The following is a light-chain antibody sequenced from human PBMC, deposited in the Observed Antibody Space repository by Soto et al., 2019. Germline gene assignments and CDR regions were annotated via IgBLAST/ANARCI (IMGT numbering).Light chain of an antibody. CDR2: GAS. CDR3: QQYGSSPFT. V-gene: IGKV3-20*01. J-gene: IGKJ3*01. Sequence: EIVLTQSPGTLSLSPGERATLSCRASQNVGSNYLAWYQQKPGQAPRLLIYGASSRATGIPDRFSGSGSGTDFTLTISRLEPEDFEVYYCQQYGSSPFTFGPGTKVDIK. CDR1: QNVGSNY.